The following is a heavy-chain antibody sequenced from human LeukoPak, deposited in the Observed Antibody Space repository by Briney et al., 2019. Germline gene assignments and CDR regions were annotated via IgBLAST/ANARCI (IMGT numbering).Heavy chain of an antibody. CDR3: AKDHGFYYDSSTYSDY. J-gene: IGHJ4*02. CDR1: GFTFSSYG. V-gene: IGHV3-30*18. Sequence: GGSLRLSCAASGFTFSSYGVHWVRQAPGKGLEWVAVISYDGSNKYYADSVKGRFTISRDNSKNTLYLQMNSLRAEDTAVYYCAKDHGFYYDSSTYSDYWGQGTLVTVSS. D-gene: IGHD3-22*01. CDR2: ISYDGSNK.